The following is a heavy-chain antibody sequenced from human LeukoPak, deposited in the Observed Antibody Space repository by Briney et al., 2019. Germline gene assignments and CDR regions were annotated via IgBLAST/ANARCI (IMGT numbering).Heavy chain of an antibody. J-gene: IGHJ3*02. CDR1: GFTFSSYG. Sequence: GGSLRLSCAASGFTFSSYGMHWVRQAPGKGLEWVAFIRYDGSNKYYADSVKGRFTISRDNSKNTLYLQMNSLRAEDTAVYYCARVGARLGAFDIWGQGTMVTVSS. D-gene: IGHD6-25*01. CDR2: IRYDGSNK. V-gene: IGHV3-30*02. CDR3: ARVGARLGAFDI.